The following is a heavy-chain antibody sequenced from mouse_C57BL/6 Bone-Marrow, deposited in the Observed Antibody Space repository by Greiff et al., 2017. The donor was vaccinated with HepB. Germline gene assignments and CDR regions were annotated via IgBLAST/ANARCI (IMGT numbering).Heavy chain of an antibody. V-gene: IGHV14-2*01. CDR2: IDPEDGET. CDR1: GFNIKDYY. Sequence: EVQVVESGAELVKPGASVKLSCTASGFNIKDYYMHWVKQRTEQGLEWIGRIDPEDGETKYAPKFQGKATITADTSSNTAYLQLSSLTSEDTAVYYCARYTTVVYWYFDVWGTGTTVTVSS. D-gene: IGHD1-1*01. J-gene: IGHJ1*03. CDR3: ARYTTVVYWYFDV.